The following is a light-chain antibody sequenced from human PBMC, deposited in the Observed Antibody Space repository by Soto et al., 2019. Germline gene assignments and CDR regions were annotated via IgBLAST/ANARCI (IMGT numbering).Light chain of an antibody. CDR3: QQRSNWPRT. Sequence: EIVLTQSPATLSLSPGERATLSCRASQSISSYLAWYQQKPGQAPRLLIYDAYNRATGIPARFSGSGSGTDFTLTISSLEPEDFAVSYCQQRSNWPRTFGQGTKVEFK. CDR2: DAY. V-gene: IGKV3-11*01. J-gene: IGKJ1*01. CDR1: QSISSY.